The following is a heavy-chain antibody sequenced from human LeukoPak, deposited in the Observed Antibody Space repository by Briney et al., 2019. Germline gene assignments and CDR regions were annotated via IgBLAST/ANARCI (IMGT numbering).Heavy chain of an antibody. Sequence: GASVKVSCKASGYTFTGYYMHWVRQAPGQGPEWMGWINPNSGGTNYAQKFQGRVTMTRDTSISTAYMELSRLRSDDTAVYYCASPSGSGWLYYFDYWGQGTLVTVSS. V-gene: IGHV1-2*02. CDR3: ASPSGSGWLYYFDY. J-gene: IGHJ4*02. CDR2: INPNSGGT. CDR1: GYTFTGYY. D-gene: IGHD6-19*01.